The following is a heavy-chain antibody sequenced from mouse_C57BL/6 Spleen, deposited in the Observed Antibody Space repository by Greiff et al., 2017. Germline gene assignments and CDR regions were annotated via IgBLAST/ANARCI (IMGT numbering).Heavy chain of an antibody. CDR1: GYTFTSYW. Sequence: VQLQQPGAELVKPGASVKVSCKASGYTFTSYWMHWVKQRPGQGLEWIGRIHPSDSDTNYNQKFKGKATLTVDKSSNTAYMHLSSLTSEDSAVYYCAIEKESYYDSSDGYFDVWGTGTTVTVSS. V-gene: IGHV1-74*01. D-gene: IGHD1-1*01. CDR2: IHPSDSDT. CDR3: AIEKESYYDSSDGYFDV. J-gene: IGHJ1*03.